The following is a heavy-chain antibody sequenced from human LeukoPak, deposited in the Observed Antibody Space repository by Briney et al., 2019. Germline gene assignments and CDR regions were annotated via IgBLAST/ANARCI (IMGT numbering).Heavy chain of an antibody. J-gene: IGHJ4*02. CDR3: ARSTVYCGGDCYIGPLDY. CDR2: ISGSGGST. D-gene: IGHD2-21*02. Sequence: GGSLRLSCAASGFTFSSYAMSWVRQAPGKGLEWVSAISGSGGSTYYADSVKGRFTISRDNSKNTLYLQMNSLRAEDTAVYYRARSTVYCGGDCYIGPLDYWGQGTLVTVSS. V-gene: IGHV3-23*01. CDR1: GFTFSSYA.